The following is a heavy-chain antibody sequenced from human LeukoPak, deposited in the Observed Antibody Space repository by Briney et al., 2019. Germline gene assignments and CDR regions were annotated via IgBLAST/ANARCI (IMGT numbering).Heavy chain of an antibody. CDR1: GSTFSSYW. Sequence: AGGSLRLSCAASGSTFSSYWMSWVRQAPGKGLEWVANIKQDGSEKYYVGSVKGRFTISRDNAKNSLYLQMNSLRAEDTAVYYCATRSSYSSGWYAGYFDLWGRGTLVTVSS. CDR3: ATRSSYSSGWYAGYFDL. J-gene: IGHJ2*01. V-gene: IGHV3-7*01. D-gene: IGHD6-19*01. CDR2: IKQDGSEK.